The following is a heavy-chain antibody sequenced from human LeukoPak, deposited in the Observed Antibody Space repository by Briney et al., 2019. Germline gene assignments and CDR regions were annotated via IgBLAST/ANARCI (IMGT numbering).Heavy chain of an antibody. Sequence: GGSLGLSCAASGFTFSSYAMSWVRQAPGKGLEWVSAISGSGGNTYYADSVKGRFTISRDNSKNTLYLQMNSLRAEDTAVYYCEKGKSDNGDYNRYYYYGMDVWGQGTTVTVSS. J-gene: IGHJ6*02. V-gene: IGHV3-23*01. CDR2: ISGSGGNT. D-gene: IGHD4-17*01. CDR1: GFTFSSYA. CDR3: EKGKSDNGDYNRYYYYGMDV.